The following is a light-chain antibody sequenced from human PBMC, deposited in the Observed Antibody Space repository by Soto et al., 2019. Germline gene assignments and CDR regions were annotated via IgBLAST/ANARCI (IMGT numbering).Light chain of an antibody. Sequence: DVVMTQSPLSLPVTLVQPASISCRSNQSLVHSDGIAYFSWFQQRPGRSPRRLIYKVSNRDSGVPARFSGSGSGTDFALKISRVEAEDVGVYYCMQGTHWPITFGQGTRPEI. CDR3: MQGTHWPIT. V-gene: IGKV2-30*02. J-gene: IGKJ5*01. CDR2: KVS. CDR1: QSLVHSDGIAY.